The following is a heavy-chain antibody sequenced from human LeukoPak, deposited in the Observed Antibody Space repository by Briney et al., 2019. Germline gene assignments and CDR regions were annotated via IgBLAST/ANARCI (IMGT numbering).Heavy chain of an antibody. D-gene: IGHD6-13*01. V-gene: IGHV3-7*01. Sequence: GGSLRLSFAAPGFTFSSDWMTWVRRAPGKVQEHLENIKQDGSVHYYVESVKGRFTIARDNAKNSQYLQMNGLRVEDTAVDYCARGDISRLTSQYFQHWGQGTLVIVSS. J-gene: IGHJ1*01. CDR3: ARGDISRLTSQYFQH. CDR2: IKQDGSVH. CDR1: GFTFSSDW.